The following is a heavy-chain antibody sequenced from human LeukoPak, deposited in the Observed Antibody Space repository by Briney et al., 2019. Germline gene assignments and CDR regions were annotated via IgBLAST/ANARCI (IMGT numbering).Heavy chain of an antibody. V-gene: IGHV4-59*12. CDR3: AARVAYCGGDCYSSDAFDI. CDR1: GGSISSYY. CDR2: IYYSGST. J-gene: IGHJ3*02. D-gene: IGHD2-21*02. Sequence: SETLSLTCTVSGGSISSYYWSWIRQPPGKGLEWIGYIYYSGSTNYNPSLKSRVTISVDTSKNQFSLKLSSVTAADTAVYYCAARVAYCGGDCYSSDAFDIWGQGTMVTVSS.